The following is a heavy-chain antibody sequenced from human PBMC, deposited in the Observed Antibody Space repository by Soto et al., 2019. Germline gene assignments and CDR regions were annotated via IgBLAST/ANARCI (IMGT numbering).Heavy chain of an antibody. J-gene: IGHJ4*02. CDR1: GFTFSSYG. CDR2: ISHDGAFK. CDR3: AKDYGPNAPYPYSNTHTDF. V-gene: IGHV3-30*18. Sequence: HLVESGGGVGQPGRSLRLSCAASGFTFSSYGMHWIRQAPGKGLEWVAVISHDGAFKDYADSVKGRFTISRDNSENTLFLEMNRLGPSDTAVYYCAKDYGPNAPYPYSNTHTDFWGQGTRVTVSS. D-gene: IGHD6-13*01.